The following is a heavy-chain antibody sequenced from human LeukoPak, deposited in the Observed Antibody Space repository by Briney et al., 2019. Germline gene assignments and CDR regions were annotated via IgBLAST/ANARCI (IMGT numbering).Heavy chain of an antibody. Sequence: GASVKVSCKASGYSFTGYYMHWVRQATGQGLEWMGWISPTSGGTNYAQKFQGRVTMTRDTSISTAYMELSRLRSDDTAVYYCARDHEHSYDYWGQGTLVTVSS. V-gene: IGHV1-2*02. CDR2: ISPTSGGT. J-gene: IGHJ4*02. CDR1: GYSFTGYY. CDR3: ARDHEHSYDY.